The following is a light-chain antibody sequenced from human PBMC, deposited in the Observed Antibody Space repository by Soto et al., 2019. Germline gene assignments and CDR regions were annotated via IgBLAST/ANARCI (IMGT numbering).Light chain of an antibody. CDR1: QSVSSN. V-gene: IGKV3-15*01. CDR3: QQYNNWPPWA. Sequence: EIVMTQSPATLSVSPGERATLSCRTSQSVSSNLAWYQQKPGQAPRLLIYGASTRATGIPARFSGSGSGTDFTLTISSLQSEAFAVYYCQQYNNWPPWAFGQGTKVEI. CDR2: GAS. J-gene: IGKJ1*01.